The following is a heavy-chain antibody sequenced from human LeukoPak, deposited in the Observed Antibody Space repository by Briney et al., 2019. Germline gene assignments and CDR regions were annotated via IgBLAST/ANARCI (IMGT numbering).Heavy chain of an antibody. J-gene: IGHJ3*02. CDR3: ARDLPREYYDFWSGYGDDAFDI. CDR2: INPSGGST. Sequence: VASVEVSCKASGYTFTSYYTHWVRQAPGQGLEWMGIINPSGGSTSYAQKFQGRVTMTRDTSTSTVYMELSSLRSEDTAVYYCARDLPREYYDFWSGYGDDAFDIWGQGTMVTVSS. V-gene: IGHV1-46*03. D-gene: IGHD3-3*01. CDR1: GYTFTSYY.